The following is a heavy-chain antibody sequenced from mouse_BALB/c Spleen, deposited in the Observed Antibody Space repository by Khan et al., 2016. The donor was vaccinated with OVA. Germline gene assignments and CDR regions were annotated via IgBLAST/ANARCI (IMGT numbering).Heavy chain of an antibody. Sequence: QVQLQQSGAELVKAGASVKMSCKASGYTFTSYSMHWVKQRPGQGLEWFAETNPTNGRPYYTDKFKSKATLTVAQSSSTAYLLLSVPTFEDSAVYDCARIKKLGATYFDYLGQGTTLTVAS. CDR3: ARIKKLGATYFDY. V-gene: IGHV1S81*02. D-gene: IGHD1-1*01. CDR1: GYTFTSYS. CDR2: TNPTNGRP. J-gene: IGHJ2*01.